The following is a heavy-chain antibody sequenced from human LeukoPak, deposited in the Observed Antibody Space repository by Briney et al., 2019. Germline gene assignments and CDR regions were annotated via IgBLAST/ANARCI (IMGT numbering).Heavy chain of an antibody. CDR2: IKQDGSEK. Sequence: GGSLRLSCAASRFTFITYWMSWVRQAPGKGLERVANIKQDGSEKYYVDSVKGRFTISRDNAKNSLYLQMNSLRVEDTAVYYCARAKGAAGTYLFDYWGQGTLVTVSS. V-gene: IGHV3-7*03. CDR3: ARAKGAAGTYLFDY. D-gene: IGHD6-13*01. J-gene: IGHJ4*02. CDR1: RFTFITYW.